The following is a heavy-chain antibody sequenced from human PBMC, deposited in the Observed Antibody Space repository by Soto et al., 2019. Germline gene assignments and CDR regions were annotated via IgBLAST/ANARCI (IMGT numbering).Heavy chain of an antibody. V-gene: IGHV3-23*01. CDR1: GFTFSSYA. J-gene: IGHJ6*03. D-gene: IGHD2-15*01. CDR2: ISGSGGST. CDR3: AKDIIYCSGGSCSMGV. Sequence: PGGSLRLSCAASGFTFSSYAMSWVRQAPGKGLEWVSAISGSGGSTYYADSVKGRFTISRDNSKNTLYLQMNSLRAEDTAVYYCAKDIIYCSGGSCSMGVWGKGTTVTVSS.